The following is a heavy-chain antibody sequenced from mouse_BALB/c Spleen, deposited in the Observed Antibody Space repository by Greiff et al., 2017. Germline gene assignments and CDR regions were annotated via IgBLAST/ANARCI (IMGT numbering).Heavy chain of an antibody. D-gene: IGHD2-4*01. V-gene: IGHV2-6-7*01. J-gene: IGHJ2*01. CDR3: ARGGITTGDFDY. CDR2: IWGDGST. Sequence: VQRVESGPGLVAPSQSLSITCTVSGFSLTGYGVNWVRQPPGKGLEWLGMIWGDGSTDYNSALKSRLSISKDNSKSQVFLKMNSLQTDDTARYYCARGGITTGDFDYWGQGTTLTVSS. CDR1: GFSLTGYG.